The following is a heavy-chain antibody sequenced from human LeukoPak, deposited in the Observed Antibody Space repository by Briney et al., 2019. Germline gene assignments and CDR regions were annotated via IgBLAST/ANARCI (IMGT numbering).Heavy chain of an antibody. Sequence: SETVSLTCTVSGGPITKYYWSWIRQPPGKGLEWIGYMHYSGSTNYNPSLKSRVTISVDTSKNQFSLKLSSVTAADTAVYYCARVDYYDSSGSDAFDIWGQGTIVTVSS. J-gene: IGHJ3*02. CDR3: ARVDYYDSSGSDAFDI. CDR1: GGPITKYY. CDR2: MHYSGST. V-gene: IGHV4-59*01. D-gene: IGHD3-22*01.